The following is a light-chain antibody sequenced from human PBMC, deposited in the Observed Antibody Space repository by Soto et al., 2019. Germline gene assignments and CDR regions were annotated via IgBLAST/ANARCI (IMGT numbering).Light chain of an antibody. J-gene: IGLJ2*01. CDR3: CSYAGSYSVSP. CDR1: SSDVGGYNY. V-gene: IGLV2-11*01. CDR2: DVS. Sequence: QSALTQPRSVSGSPGQSVTISCTGTSSDVGGYNYVSWYQQHPGKAPKLMIYDVSKRPSGVPDRFSGSKSGNTASLTISGLQAEDEADYYCCSYAGSYSVSPFGGGTKLTVL.